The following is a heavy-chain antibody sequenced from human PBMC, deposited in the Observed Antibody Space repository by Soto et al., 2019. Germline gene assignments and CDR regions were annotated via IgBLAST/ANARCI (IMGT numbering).Heavy chain of an antibody. Sequence: EVVLLESGGGLAQPGGSLRLSCVASGFTFSKYAMNWVRQAPGKGLEWVASISGTAVSTDYADSVKGRFTISRDNSKNTVSLRMENLGVGDTATFFCVNGNAEDVDWGQGTLVAVSS. CDR2: ISGTAVST. CDR1: GFTFSKYA. D-gene: IGHD2-8*01. J-gene: IGHJ4*01. CDR3: VNGNAEDVD. V-gene: IGHV3-23*01.